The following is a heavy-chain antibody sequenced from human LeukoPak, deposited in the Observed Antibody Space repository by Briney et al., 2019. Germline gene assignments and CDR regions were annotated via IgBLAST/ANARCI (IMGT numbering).Heavy chain of an antibody. CDR3: AGIWYSSGYYFDY. V-gene: IGHV4-59*11. CDR2: IYDTWTT. D-gene: IGHD6-19*01. J-gene: IGHJ4*02. CDR1: GDSIISHY. Sequence: SETLSLACTVSGDSIISHYWSWIRQPPGKGREWIAYIYDTWTTVSNRSLKSRVSMSIDRSKDEFSLQLTSVTAADTAVYYCAGIWYSSGYYFDYWGQGTLVTVSS.